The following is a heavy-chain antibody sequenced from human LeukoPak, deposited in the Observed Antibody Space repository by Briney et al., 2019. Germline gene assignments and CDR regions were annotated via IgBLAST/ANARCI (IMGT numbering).Heavy chain of an antibody. CDR1: GLTFSSFW. D-gene: IGHD1-26*01. V-gene: IGHV3-7*01. J-gene: IGHJ4*02. Sequence: GGSLSLSCAASGLTFSSFWMSWVRQAPGKGLEWVANIKQDGSEKNYVDSGKGRFTISRDNAKNSLYLQMKSLRVEDRAVYYCAREHSNWDADYWGQGTLVTVFS. CDR3: AREHSNWDADY. CDR2: IKQDGSEK.